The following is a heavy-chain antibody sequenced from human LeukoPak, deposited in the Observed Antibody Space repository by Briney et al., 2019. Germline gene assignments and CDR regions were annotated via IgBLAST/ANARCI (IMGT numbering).Heavy chain of an antibody. J-gene: IGHJ4*02. CDR2: IYTSGST. CDR1: GGSISSYY. CDR3: ASARWDN. Sequence: PSETLSLTCIVSGGSISSYYWSWIRQPAGKGLEWIGRIYTSGSTNYNPSLKSRVTISVDKSNNQFSLNLNYVTAADTAVYYCASARWDNWGQGTLVTVSS. D-gene: IGHD5-24*01. V-gene: IGHV4-4*07.